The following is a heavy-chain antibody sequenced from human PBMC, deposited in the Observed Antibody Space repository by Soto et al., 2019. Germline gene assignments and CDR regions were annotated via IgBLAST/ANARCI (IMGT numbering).Heavy chain of an antibody. J-gene: IGHJ4*02. Sequence: QVQLVESGGGVVQPGRSLRLSCAASGFTFSNFGMHWVRQAPGKGLEWVAVIWYDGSNKYYADAVKGRITISRDTSKNTLYLRMNSLRAEATAVYYCVRDGGGWLDYCGQGTLVTVSS. V-gene: IGHV3-33*01. D-gene: IGHD6-19*01. CDR3: VRDGGGWLDY. CDR2: IWYDGSNK. CDR1: GFTFSNFG.